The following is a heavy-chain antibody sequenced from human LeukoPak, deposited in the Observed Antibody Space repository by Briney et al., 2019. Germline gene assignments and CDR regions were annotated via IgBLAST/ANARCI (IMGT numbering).Heavy chain of an antibody. CDR3: ARDIGKRRRYYYDSSGYPTYFDY. V-gene: IGHV1-2*02. CDR2: INPNSGGT. Sequence: ASVKVSCKASGYTFTGYYMHWVRQAPGQGLEWIGWINPNSGGTNYAQKFQGRVTMTRDTSISTAYMELSRLRSDDTAVYYCARDIGKRRRYYYDSSGYPTYFDYWGQGTLVTVSS. CDR1: GYTFTGYY. J-gene: IGHJ4*02. D-gene: IGHD3-22*01.